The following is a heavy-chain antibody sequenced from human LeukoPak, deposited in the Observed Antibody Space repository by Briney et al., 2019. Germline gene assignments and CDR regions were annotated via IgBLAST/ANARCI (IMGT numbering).Heavy chain of an antibody. CDR2: IYPGDSDT. V-gene: IGHV5-51*01. CDR1: GYSFTSYW. CDR3: ARRSSGWFGGMDV. Sequence: GESLKISCKGSGYSFTSYWIGWVRQMPGKGLEWMGIIYPGDSDTRYSPSFQGQVTISADKSINTVYLHWSSLKASDIGTYYCARRSSGWFGGMDVWGRGTTVTVFS. D-gene: IGHD6-19*01. J-gene: IGHJ6*02.